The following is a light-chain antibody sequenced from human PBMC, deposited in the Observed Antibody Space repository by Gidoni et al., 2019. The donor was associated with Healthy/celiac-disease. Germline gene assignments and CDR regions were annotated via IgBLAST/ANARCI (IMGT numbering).Light chain of an antibody. CDR3: QQYNSYST. CDR2: DAS. Sequence: DIQMTQSPSTLSASVGDRVTITCRASQSIRSWLAWYQQKPGKAPKLLIYDASSLERGVPSRFSGSGSGTEFTLTISSLQPDDFATYFCQQYNSYSTFGQGTKLEIK. J-gene: IGKJ2*01. V-gene: IGKV1-5*01. CDR1: QSIRSW.